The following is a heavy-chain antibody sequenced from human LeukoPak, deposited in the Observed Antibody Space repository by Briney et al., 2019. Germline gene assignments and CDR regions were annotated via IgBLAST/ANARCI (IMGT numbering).Heavy chain of an antibody. J-gene: IGHJ4*02. Sequence: GGSLRLSCAASGFTFSSYSMNWVRQAPGKGLEWVSSISSSSSYIYYADSVKGRFTISRDNAKNSLYLQMNSLRAEDTAVYYCAVYDSSGYYSRELYWGQGTLVTVSS. CDR3: AVYDSSGYYSRELY. D-gene: IGHD3-22*01. CDR1: GFTFSSYS. CDR2: ISSSSSYI. V-gene: IGHV3-21*01.